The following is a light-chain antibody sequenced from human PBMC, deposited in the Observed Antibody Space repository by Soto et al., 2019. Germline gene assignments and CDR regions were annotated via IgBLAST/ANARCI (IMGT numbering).Light chain of an antibody. J-gene: IGLJ1*01. CDR3: QSYDSSLSAF. V-gene: IGLV1-40*01. CDR1: SSNIGAGYD. Sequence: QSVLTQPPSVSGAPGQRVTISCTGSSSNIGAGYDVHWYQQLPGTAPKLLIYGNSNRPSGVPDRFSGSKSGTSASLAITGLQAEDEADYYCQSYDSSLSAFFGTGPKLTVL. CDR2: GNS.